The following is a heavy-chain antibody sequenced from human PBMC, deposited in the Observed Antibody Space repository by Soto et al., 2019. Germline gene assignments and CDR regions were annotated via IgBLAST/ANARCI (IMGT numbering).Heavy chain of an antibody. V-gene: IGHV4-59*01. J-gene: IGHJ6*03. CDR3: ARDRNGSGSFFYYYSMVV. Sequence: SETLSLTCTVSGGSISSYYWSWIRQPPGKGLEWIGDIYYSGSTNYNPSLKSRVTISVDTSKNQFSLNLSSVTAADPAVYSCARDRNGSGSFFYYYSMVVWGKGT. CDR2: IYYSGST. D-gene: IGHD3-10*01. CDR1: GGSISSYY.